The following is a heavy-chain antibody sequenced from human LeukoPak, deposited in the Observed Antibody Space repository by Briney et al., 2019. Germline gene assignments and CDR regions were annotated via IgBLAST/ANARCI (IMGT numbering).Heavy chain of an antibody. CDR2: IYYSGST. J-gene: IGHJ3*02. V-gene: IGHV4-59*08. CDR1: GGSISSYY. CDR3: ARRLLWFQESNFDI. D-gene: IGHD3-10*01. Sequence: SETLSLTCTVSGGSISSYYWSWIRQPPGKGLEWIGYIYYSGSTNYNPSLKSRVTISVDTSKNQFSLKLSSVTAADTAVYYCARRLLWFQESNFDIWGQGTMVTVSS.